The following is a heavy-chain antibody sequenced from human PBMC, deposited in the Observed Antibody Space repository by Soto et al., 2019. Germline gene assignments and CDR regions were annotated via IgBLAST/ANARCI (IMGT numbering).Heavy chain of an antibody. Sequence: PGESLKISCKGSGYSFTSYWIGWVRQMPGKGLEWMGIIYPGDSDTRYSPSFQGQVTISADKSISTAYLQWSSLKASDTAMYYCAKLSTAPNGSYPLRFLGCLSFPPCANGGQGTVAT. CDR2: IYPGDSDT. V-gene: IGHV5-51*01. D-gene: IGHD3-3*01. CDR3: AKLSTAPNGSYPLRFLGCLSFPPCAN. CDR1: GYSFTSYW. J-gene: IGHJ4*02.